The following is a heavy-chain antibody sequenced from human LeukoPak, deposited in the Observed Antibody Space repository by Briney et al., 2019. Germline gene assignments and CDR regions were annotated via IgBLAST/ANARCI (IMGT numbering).Heavy chain of an antibody. V-gene: IGHV3-30*18. CDR3: AKAIVGATTGDY. J-gene: IGHJ4*02. Sequence: GRSLRLSCAASGFTFSSYGMHWVRQAPGKGLEWVAVISYDGSNKYCADSVKGRFTISRDNSKNTLYLQMNSLRAEDTAVYYCAKAIVGATTGDYWGQGTLVTVSS. CDR1: GFTFSSYG. D-gene: IGHD1-26*01. CDR2: ISYDGSNK.